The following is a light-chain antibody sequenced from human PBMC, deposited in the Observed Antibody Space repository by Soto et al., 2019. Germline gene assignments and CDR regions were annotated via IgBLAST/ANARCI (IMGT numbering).Light chain of an antibody. Sequence: DIQMTQSPSSLSASVGDRVTITCRASQSISTYLNWYQQKPGKAPKLLIYAASSWQSGVTSRCSGSGSGTDFTLTISSMQPEDFATYFCQQNYNIPSTFGKGTRLEIK. CDR2: AAS. CDR1: QSISTY. CDR3: QQNYNIPST. J-gene: IGKJ5*01. V-gene: IGKV1-39*01.